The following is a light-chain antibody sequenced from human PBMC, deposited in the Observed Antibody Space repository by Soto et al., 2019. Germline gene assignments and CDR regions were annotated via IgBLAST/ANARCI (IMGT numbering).Light chain of an antibody. Sequence: DIQMTQSPSTLSASVGDRFAITCRASQSITNRLAWYQLKPGKAPKVLIYDALNLESGVPSRFSGSGSGTIFTLTITNLQPEDFATYYCQQGNSFPRTFGQGTKVDIK. CDR1: QSITNR. CDR2: DAL. J-gene: IGKJ1*01. CDR3: QQGNSFPRT. V-gene: IGKV1-5*01.